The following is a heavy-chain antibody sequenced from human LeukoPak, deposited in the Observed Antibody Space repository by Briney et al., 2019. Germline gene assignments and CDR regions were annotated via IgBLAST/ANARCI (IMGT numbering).Heavy chain of an antibody. V-gene: IGHV3-21*01. D-gene: IGHD6-13*01. CDR2: ISSSSSYI. CDR1: GFTFFHYS. Sequence: GGSLRLSCAVSGFTFFHYSMIWVRQAPGKGLEWVSSISSSSSYIYYADSVKGRFTISRDNAKNSLYLQMNSLRAEDTAVYYCARAGYSSSWVDYWGQGTLVTVSS. J-gene: IGHJ4*02. CDR3: ARAGYSSSWVDY.